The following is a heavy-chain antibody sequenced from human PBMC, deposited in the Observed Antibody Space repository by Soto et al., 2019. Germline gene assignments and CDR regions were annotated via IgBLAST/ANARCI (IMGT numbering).Heavy chain of an antibody. J-gene: IGHJ4*02. CDR3: ARHGSF. D-gene: IGHD3-16*02. V-gene: IGHV4-39*01. CDR1: NGSISTTSYN. Sequence: QLHLQESGPGLVKPSETLSLTCTVSNGSISTTSYNWGWIRQSPGKGLEWIGTIYYTGSTSYNPSLKSRVTITVDTSKNQCTLNLASVTAADTAVYYCARHGSFWGQGTLVIVSS. CDR2: IYYTGST.